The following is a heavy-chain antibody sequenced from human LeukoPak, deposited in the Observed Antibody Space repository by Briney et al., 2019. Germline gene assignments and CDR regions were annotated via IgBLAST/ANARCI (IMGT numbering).Heavy chain of an antibody. V-gene: IGHV1-8*01. Sequence: ASVKVSCTASGYTFTSYDINWVRQATGQGLEWMGWMNPNSGNTGYAQKFQGRVTMTRNTSISTAYMELSSLRSEDTAVYYCARGGDPWVGSRYYYYMDVWGKGTTVTVSS. D-gene: IGHD1-26*01. CDR1: GYTFTSYD. CDR3: ARGGDPWVGSRYYYYMDV. CDR2: MNPNSGNT. J-gene: IGHJ6*03.